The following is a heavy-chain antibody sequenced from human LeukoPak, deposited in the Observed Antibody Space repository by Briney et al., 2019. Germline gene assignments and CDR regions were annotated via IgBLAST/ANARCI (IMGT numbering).Heavy chain of an antibody. CDR3: ARKPEGMDV. D-gene: IGHD1-14*01. J-gene: IGHJ6*02. CDR1: GYTFTGYY. V-gene: IGHV1-2*06. Sequence: ASVKVSCKASGYTFTGYYIHWVRQAPGQGLEWMGRINPSSGGTSYAQKFQGTVTMTRDTSISTAYMELSRLRSDDTAVYYCARKPEGMDVWGQGTTVTVSS. CDR2: INPSSGGT.